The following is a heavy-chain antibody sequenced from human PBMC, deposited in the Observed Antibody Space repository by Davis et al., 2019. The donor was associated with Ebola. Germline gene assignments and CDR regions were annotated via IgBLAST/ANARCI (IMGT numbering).Heavy chain of an antibody. V-gene: IGHV3-15*01. CDR3: TTGVGATDHDY. Sequence: GESLKISCAASGFTFSNAWMSWVRQAPGKGLEWVGRIKSKTDGGTTDYAAPVEGRFTISRDDSKNTLYLQMNSLKTEDTAVYYCTTGVGATDHDYWGQGTLVTVSS. J-gene: IGHJ4*02. CDR1: GFTFSNAW. CDR2: IKSKTDGGTT. D-gene: IGHD1-26*01.